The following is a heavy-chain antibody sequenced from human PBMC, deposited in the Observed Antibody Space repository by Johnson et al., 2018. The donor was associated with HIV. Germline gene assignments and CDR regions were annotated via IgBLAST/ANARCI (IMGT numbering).Heavy chain of an antibody. J-gene: IGHJ3*02. V-gene: IGHV3-15*01. CDR2: IKSKTDGGTT. CDR1: GFTFSNAW. CDR3: TTSGGGWELPGAFDI. Sequence: VQLVESGGGLVKPGGSLRLSCAASGFTFSNAWMSWVRQAPGKGLEWVGRIKSKTDGGTTDYAAPVKGRFTISRDDSKNTLYLQMNSLKTEDTAVYYCTTSGGGWELPGAFDIWGQGTMVTVSS. D-gene: IGHD1-26*01.